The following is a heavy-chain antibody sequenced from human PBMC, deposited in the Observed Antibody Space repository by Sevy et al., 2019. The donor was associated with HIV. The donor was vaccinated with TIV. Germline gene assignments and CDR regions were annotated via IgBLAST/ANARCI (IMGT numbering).Heavy chain of an antibody. Sequence: ASVKVSCKASGYTFTGYYMHWVRQAPGQGLEWMGWLNPNRGGTNYAQKFQGRVTMTRETSISTAYMELSRLRSDDTAVYYCARVPTMIVVVQGDLNAFDIWGQGTMVTVSS. V-gene: IGHV1-2*02. CDR1: GYTFTGYY. D-gene: IGHD3-22*01. J-gene: IGHJ3*02. CDR2: LNPNRGGT. CDR3: ARVPTMIVVVQGDLNAFDI.